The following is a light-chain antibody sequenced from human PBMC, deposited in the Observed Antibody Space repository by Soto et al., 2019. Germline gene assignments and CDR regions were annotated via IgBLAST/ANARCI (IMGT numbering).Light chain of an antibody. CDR3: QQRADGVT. V-gene: IGKV3-11*01. Sequence: EIVFTQSPATLSLSPGERATLSCRASQSVRSYLAWYQHKPGQAPRLLFYEASNSATGNPARFSGRGSGTEFTLTISSLEPEDFAGYYCQQRADGVTCGVGTKVEIK. CDR1: QSVRSY. J-gene: IGKJ4*01. CDR2: EAS.